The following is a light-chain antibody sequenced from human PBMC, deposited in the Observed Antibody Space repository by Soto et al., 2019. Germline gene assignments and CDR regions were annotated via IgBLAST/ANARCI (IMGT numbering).Light chain of an antibody. J-gene: IGLJ3*02. V-gene: IGLV1-40*01. CDR2: HST. Sequence: QSVLTQPPSVSGAPGQRITISCTGSSSNIGAGYDVHWYQQLPGTAPKLLIYHSTNRPSGVPDRFSASKSGTSASLAITGLQAEDEADYYCQSYDSSLSAWVFGGGTKLTVL. CDR3: QSYDSSLSAWV. CDR1: SSNIGAGYD.